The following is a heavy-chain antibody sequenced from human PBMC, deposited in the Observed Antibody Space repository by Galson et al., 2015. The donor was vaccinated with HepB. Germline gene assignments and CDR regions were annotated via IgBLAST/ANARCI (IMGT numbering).Heavy chain of an antibody. CDR3: AKDGHHYYYYMDV. V-gene: IGHV3-23*01. CDR2: ISGSGGST. J-gene: IGHJ6*03. Sequence: SLRLSCAASGFTFSSYAMSWVRQAPGKGLEWVSAISGSGGSTYYADSVKGRFTISRDNSKSTLYLQMNSLRAEDTAVYYCAKDGHHYYYYMDVWGKGTTVTVSS. CDR1: GFTFSSYA.